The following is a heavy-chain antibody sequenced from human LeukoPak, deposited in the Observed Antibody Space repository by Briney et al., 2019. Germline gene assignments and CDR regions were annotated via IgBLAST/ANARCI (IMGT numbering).Heavy chain of an antibody. V-gene: IGHV1-69*13. D-gene: IGHD1-1*01. J-gene: IGHJ5*02. Sequence: ASVKVSCKASGGTFSSYAISWVRQAPGQGLEWMGGIIPIFGTANYAQKFQGRVTITADESTSTAYMGLRSLRSDDTAVYYCARDVPGSIGTTARFDPWGQGTLVTVSS. CDR3: ARDVPGSIGTTARFDP. CDR1: GGTFSSYA. CDR2: IIPIFGTA.